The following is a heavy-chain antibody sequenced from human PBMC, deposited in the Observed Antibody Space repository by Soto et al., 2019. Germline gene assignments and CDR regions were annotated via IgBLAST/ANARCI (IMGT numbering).Heavy chain of an antibody. CDR2: IYWDDDE. V-gene: IGHV2-5*02. Sequence: QITLKESGPTQVKPTQTLTLTCRFSGFSLNTDGEGVGWVRQPPGEALEWLALIYWDDDERYSPSLKTRLTITTDPSKIQMVLIMTNTDTVDTATYYCAHSRDLIADDAQVGDFDYWGQGTLVTVSS. D-gene: IGHD6-13*01. J-gene: IGHJ4*02. CDR3: AHSRDLIADDAQVGDFDY. CDR1: GFSLNTDGEG.